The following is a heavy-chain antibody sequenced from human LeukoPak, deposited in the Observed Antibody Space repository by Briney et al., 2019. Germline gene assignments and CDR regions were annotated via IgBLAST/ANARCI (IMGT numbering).Heavy chain of an antibody. CDR3: ARGRDWGFNDY. J-gene: IGHJ4*02. V-gene: IGHV1-8*02. Sequence: ASVKVSCKASGGPFSNYAINWVRQATGQGLEWMGWMNPNSGNTGYAQKFQGRVTMTRNTSISTAYMELSSLRSEDTAVYYCARGRDWGFNDYWGQGTLVTVSS. D-gene: IGHD3/OR15-3a*01. CDR1: GGPFSNYA. CDR2: MNPNSGNT.